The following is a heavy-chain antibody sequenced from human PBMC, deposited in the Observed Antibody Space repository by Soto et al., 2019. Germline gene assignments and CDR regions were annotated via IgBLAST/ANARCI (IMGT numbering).Heavy chain of an antibody. V-gene: IGHV4-59*01. Sequence: QVQLQESGPGLVKPSETLSLTCTVSGGSINGYYWTWLRQSPTNGLEWIGYFHFSGSTKYNPSLESRLTIPAETSKNQISLTLSSVTAADTAVYYCARASGYSYGYDDFFDNWGQGTLANVSS. CDR3: ARASGYSYGYDDFFDN. CDR1: GGSINGYY. J-gene: IGHJ4*01. CDR2: FHFSGST. D-gene: IGHD5-18*01.